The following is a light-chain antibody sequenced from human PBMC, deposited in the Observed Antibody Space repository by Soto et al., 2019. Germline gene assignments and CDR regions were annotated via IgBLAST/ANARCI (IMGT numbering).Light chain of an antibody. CDR2: EVS. CDR1: SSDIGSYNF. V-gene: IGLV2-23*02. Sequence: QSALTQPASVSGSPGQSITISCSGTSSDIGSYNFVSWYQQHPGKAPKYMIYEVSKRPSGISNRFSGSKSGNTASLTSSGLQDDDEADYYCGSYVVTGTCVFGGGTKLTVL. J-gene: IGLJ3*02. CDR3: GSYVVTGTCV.